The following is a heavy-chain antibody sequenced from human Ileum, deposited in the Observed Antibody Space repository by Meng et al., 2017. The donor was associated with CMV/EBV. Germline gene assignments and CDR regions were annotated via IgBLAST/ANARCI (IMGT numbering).Heavy chain of an antibody. V-gene: IGHV4-31*03. CDR1: GGSISDGGHY. Sequence: HLLDSGPGLVKPSETLSLTCTVSGGSISDGGHYWNWIRQLPGKGLEWIGYIYYTGNTHYNPSLKSRVTMSADTAKNQLSLTLTSVTAADTAVYYCARVGSSGWGLQYWGQGALVTVSS. D-gene: IGHD6-19*01. CDR3: ARVGSSGWGLQY. J-gene: IGHJ4*02. CDR2: IYYTGNT.